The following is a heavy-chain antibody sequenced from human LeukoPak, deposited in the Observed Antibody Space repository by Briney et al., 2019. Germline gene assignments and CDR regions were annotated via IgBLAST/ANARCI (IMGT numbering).Heavy chain of an antibody. Sequence: GGSLRLSCEVSGFTFTDYWLNWVRQAPGKGPEWVASIRQDGSEKTYVDSVKGRFTISRDNTKNSLSLQLNGLRAEDTAVYYCARDGTAAGLYFDLWGQGTLVTVSS. V-gene: IGHV3-7*01. CDR2: IRQDGSEK. CDR1: GFTFTDYW. CDR3: ARDGTAAGLYFDL. J-gene: IGHJ4*01. D-gene: IGHD6-13*01.